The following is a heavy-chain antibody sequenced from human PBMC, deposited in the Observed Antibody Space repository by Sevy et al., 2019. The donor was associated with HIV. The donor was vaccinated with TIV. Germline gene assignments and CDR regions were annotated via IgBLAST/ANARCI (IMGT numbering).Heavy chain of an antibody. J-gene: IGHJ6*02. CDR3: AKRRVQSGLSGGGANYGMDV. CDR1: GFTFSDFP. Sequence: GGSLRLSCAGSGFTFSDFPMNWVRQAPGKGLEWISNIRSDGTPYYADSVKGRFTISRDNAKDSLYLQMNSLRAEDTAIYYCAKRRVQSGLSGGGANYGMDVCGRGTTVTVSS. V-gene: IGHV3-48*01. D-gene: IGHD2-8*02. CDR2: IRSDGTP.